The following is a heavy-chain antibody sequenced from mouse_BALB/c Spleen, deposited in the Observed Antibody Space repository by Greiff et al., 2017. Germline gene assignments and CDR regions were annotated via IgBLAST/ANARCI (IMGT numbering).Heavy chain of an antibody. CDR2: ISYSGST. J-gene: IGHJ1*01. CDR3: ARCYDYDYWYFDV. CDR1: GDSITSGY. D-gene: IGHD2-4*01. V-gene: IGHV3-8*02. Sequence: EVMLVESGPSLVKPSQTLSLTCSVTGDSITSGYWNWIRKFPGNKLEYMGYISYSGSTYYNPSLKSRISITRDTSKNQYYLQLNSVTTEDTATYYCARCYDYDYWYFDVWGAGTTVTVSS.